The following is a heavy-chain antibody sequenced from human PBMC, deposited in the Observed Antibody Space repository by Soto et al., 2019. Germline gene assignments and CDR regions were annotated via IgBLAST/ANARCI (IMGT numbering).Heavy chain of an antibody. CDR1: GFTFSHYG. D-gene: IGHD3-3*01. CDR2: ILYDGGTQ. V-gene: IGHV3-30*18. CDR3: AKEAHDDFWAYYGMDV. J-gene: IGHJ6*02. Sequence: QVQLMESGGGVVQPGRSLRLSCAASGFTFSHYGMHWVRQAPGKGLEWLAVILYDGGTQFYADSVKGRLTISRDNSNNTLSLHINSLRPDDTGVYYCAKEAHDDFWAYYGMDVWGQGTTVIVSS.